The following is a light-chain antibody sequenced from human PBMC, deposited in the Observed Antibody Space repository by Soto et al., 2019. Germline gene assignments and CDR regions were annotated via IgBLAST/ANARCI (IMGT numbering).Light chain of an antibody. CDR2: GAS. Sequence: EIVLTQSPGTLSLSPGERATLSCRASQSVSSSYLAWYQQKPGQAPRPLIYGASSRATGIPDRFSGSGSGTDFTLTISRLEPEDFAVYYCQQYGSSPRLNFGGGTKG. CDR1: QSVSSSY. V-gene: IGKV3-20*01. CDR3: QQYGSSPRLN. J-gene: IGKJ4*01.